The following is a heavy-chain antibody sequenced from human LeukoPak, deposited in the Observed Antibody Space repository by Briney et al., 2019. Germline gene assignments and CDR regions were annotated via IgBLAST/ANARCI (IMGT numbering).Heavy chain of an antibody. V-gene: IGHV4-38-2*02. CDR2: IHHSRST. CDR3: ARLGDIVVVPAVYFDY. D-gene: IGHD2-2*01. Sequence: SEPLSLTCTVSGYSSRSGYYWGWIRQPPREGLGWIGSIHHSRSTYYNPSLKSRVTISVDTSKNQFSLKLSSVTAADTAVYYCARLGDIVVVPAVYFDYWGQGTLVTVSS. J-gene: IGHJ4*02. CDR1: GYSSRSGYY.